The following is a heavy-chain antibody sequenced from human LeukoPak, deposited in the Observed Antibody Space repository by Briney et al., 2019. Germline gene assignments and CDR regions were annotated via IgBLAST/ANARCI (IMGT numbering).Heavy chain of an antibody. J-gene: IGHJ6*03. CDR3: ARVGGYDSYYYYYMDV. CDR2: MNHSGST. V-gene: IGHV4-34*01. D-gene: IGHD5-12*01. CDR1: GGSFSGYY. Sequence: SETLSPTCAVYGGSFSGYYWSWIRQPPGKGLEWIGEMNHSGSTNYNPSLKSRVTISVDTSKNQFSLKLSSVTAADTAVYYCARVGGYDSYYYYYMDVWGKGTTVTGSS.